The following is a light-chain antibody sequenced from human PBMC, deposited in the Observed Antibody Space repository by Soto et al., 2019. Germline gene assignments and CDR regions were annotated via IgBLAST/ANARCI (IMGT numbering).Light chain of an antibody. J-gene: IGKJ1*01. V-gene: IGKV3-20*01. Sequence: EIVVTQSPATLSLSPGERATLSCRASQSVSSSYLAWYQQKPGQAPRLLIYGASSRATGIPDRFSGSGSGTDFTLTVSRLEPEDFAVYYCQQYGNSPWTFGQGTKVDI. CDR3: QQYGNSPWT. CDR1: QSVSSSY. CDR2: GAS.